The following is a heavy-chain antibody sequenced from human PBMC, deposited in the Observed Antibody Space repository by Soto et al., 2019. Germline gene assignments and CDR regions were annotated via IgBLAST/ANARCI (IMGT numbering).Heavy chain of an antibody. CDR3: AKDGGGYCSGGSCFGVYYGMDV. V-gene: IGHV3-43*01. D-gene: IGHD2-15*01. Sequence: PGGSLRLSCAASGFTFDDYTMHWVRQAPGKGLEWVSLISWDGGSTYYADSAKGRFTISRDNSKNSLYLQMNSLRTEDTALYYCAKDGGGYCSGGSCFGVYYGMDVWRQGTTVTVSS. J-gene: IGHJ6*02. CDR2: ISWDGGST. CDR1: GFTFDDYT.